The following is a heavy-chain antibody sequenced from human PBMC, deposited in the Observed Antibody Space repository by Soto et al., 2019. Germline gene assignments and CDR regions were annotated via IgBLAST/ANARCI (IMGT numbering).Heavy chain of an antibody. CDR3: SRVERGTATTVVDAVDI. CDR2: MSHSGGT. J-gene: IGHJ3*02. D-gene: IGHD1-1*01. V-gene: IGHV4-34*01. CDR1: GGSVNSGTYY. Sequence: QVQLQQWGAGLLKPSETLSLTCAVFGGSVNSGTYYWRWIRQTPGKGLEWIGGMSHSGGTHFNPSLTSRVTISGDTSKDQVSLKMSPVTAADTALYYCSRVERGTATTVVDAVDIWGPGTMCTFSS.